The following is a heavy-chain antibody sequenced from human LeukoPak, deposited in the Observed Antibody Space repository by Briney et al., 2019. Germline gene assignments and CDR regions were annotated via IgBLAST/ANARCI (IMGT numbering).Heavy chain of an antibody. V-gene: IGHV4-34*01. CDR1: GGSFSGYY. D-gene: IGHD6-13*01. CDR3: ARVTYSSSWYLPGY. Sequence: SETLSLTCAVYGGSFSGYYWSWIRQPPGKGLEWIGEINHSGSTNYNPSLKSRVTISVDTSKNQFSLKLSSVTAADTAVYYCARVTYSSSWYLPGYWGQGTLVTVSS. CDR2: INHSGST. J-gene: IGHJ4*02.